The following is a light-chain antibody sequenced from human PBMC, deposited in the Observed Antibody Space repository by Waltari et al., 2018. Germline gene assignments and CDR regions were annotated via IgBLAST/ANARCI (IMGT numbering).Light chain of an antibody. V-gene: IGKV3-15*01. CDR1: PRISSN. CDR2: GAS. CDR3: QQYNNWPFT. J-gene: IGKJ2*01. Sequence: EIVMTQSPATLSVSPGQRATLPCRASPRISSNLVGYQQKPGQAPRPLIYGASTRAPNIPFRFSGSGSGTEFTLTISSLQSEDFAIYYCQQYNNWPFTFGQGTKLEIK.